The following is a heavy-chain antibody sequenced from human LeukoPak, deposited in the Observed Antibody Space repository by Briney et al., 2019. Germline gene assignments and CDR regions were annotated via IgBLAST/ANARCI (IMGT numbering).Heavy chain of an antibody. D-gene: IGHD2-2*01. V-gene: IGHV3-20*04. Sequence: PGGSLRLSCAASGFTFDDYGMSWVRQAPGKGLEWVSGINWNGGTTAYADSVKGRFAISRDNAKNSLYLQMNSLRAEDTAVYYCARDKGCSSTSCPFHFDYWGQGTLVTVSS. CDR3: ARDKGCSSTSCPFHFDY. CDR1: GFTFDDYG. CDR2: INWNGGTT. J-gene: IGHJ4*02.